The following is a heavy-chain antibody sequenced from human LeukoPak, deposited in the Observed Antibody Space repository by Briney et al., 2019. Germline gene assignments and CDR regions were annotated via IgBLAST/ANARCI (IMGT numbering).Heavy chain of an antibody. J-gene: IGHJ4*02. CDR1: GYTFTNYG. D-gene: IGHD2-15*01. Sequence: GASVKVSCKASGYTFTNYGITWVRQASGQGIEWMGWISAYTGKTNSAQKLQGRVTMTTDTSTSTGYMELRSLRSDDTAVDYCARGDGYCSGGSCMIFDYWGQGTLVTVSS. CDR2: ISAYTGKT. CDR3: ARGDGYCSGGSCMIFDY. V-gene: IGHV1-18*01.